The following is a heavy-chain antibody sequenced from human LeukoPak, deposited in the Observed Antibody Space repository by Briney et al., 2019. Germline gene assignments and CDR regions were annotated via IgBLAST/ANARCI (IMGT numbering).Heavy chain of an antibody. J-gene: IGHJ4*02. V-gene: IGHV3-30-3*01. Sequence: PGGSLRLSCAASGFTLSSYAMHWVRQAPGKGLEWVAVISYDGSNKYYADSVKGRFTISRDNSKNTLYLQMNSLRAEDTAVYYCARDQEQLASFDYWGQGTLVTVSS. D-gene: IGHD6-6*01. CDR3: ARDQEQLASFDY. CDR2: ISYDGSNK. CDR1: GFTLSSYA.